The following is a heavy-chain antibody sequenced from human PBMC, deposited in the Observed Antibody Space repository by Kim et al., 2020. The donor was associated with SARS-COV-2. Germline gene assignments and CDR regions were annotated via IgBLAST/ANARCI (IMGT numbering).Heavy chain of an antibody. Sequence: SETLSLTCTVSGGSISSSSYYWGWNRQPPGKGLEWIGSIYYSGSTYYNPSLKSRVTISVDTSKNQFSLKLSSVTAADTAVYYCARLRRLDYGSRGRVGCYFDYWGQGTLVTVSS. CDR2: IYYSGST. J-gene: IGHJ4*02. CDR3: ARLRRLDYGSRGRVGCYFDY. D-gene: IGHD3-10*01. CDR1: GGSISSSSYY. V-gene: IGHV4-39*01.